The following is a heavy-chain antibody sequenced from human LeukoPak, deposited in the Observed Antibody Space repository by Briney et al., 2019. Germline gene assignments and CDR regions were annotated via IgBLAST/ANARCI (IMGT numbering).Heavy chain of an antibody. CDR3: ARYRGDYYFDY. J-gene: IGHJ4*02. D-gene: IGHD4-17*01. CDR1: GFTFSSYG. CDR2: ISYDGSNK. Sequence: GGSLRLSCTASGFTFSSYGMHWVRQAPGKGLEWVAVISYDGSNKYFADSVKGRFTISRDNSKNTLYLQMNSLRAEDTAVYHCARYRGDYYFDYWGQGTLVTVSS. V-gene: IGHV3-30*03.